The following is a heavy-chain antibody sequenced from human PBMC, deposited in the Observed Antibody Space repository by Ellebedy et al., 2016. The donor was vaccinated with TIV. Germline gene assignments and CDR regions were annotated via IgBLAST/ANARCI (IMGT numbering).Heavy chain of an antibody. CDR1: GDSVSPDIG. CDR2: TYYRSKWNN. CDR3: ARGWFGSGMGV. V-gene: IGHV6-1*01. D-gene: IGHD3-16*01. Sequence: SQTLSLTCVISGDSVSPDIGWNWIRQSPSRGLEWLGRTYYRSKWNNDYAVSLKSRITINPEPSKNQFSLQLNSVIPDDTAVYYCARGWFGSGMGVWGQGTTVTVSS. J-gene: IGHJ6*02.